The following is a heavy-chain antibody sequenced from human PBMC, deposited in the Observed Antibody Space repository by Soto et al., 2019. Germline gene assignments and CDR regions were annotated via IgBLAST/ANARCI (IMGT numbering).Heavy chain of an antibody. CDR1: GYPFTRYH. D-gene: IGHD3-10*01. J-gene: IGHJ4*02. CDR3: AREAEEYSGSDY. Sequence: ASVKVSCKASGYPFTRYHMHWLRQAPGQGLEWLGVINPSTTTTYAQRFQGRVTMTRDTSTSTVYMELSSLRSDDTAVYYCAREAEEYSGSDYWGPGSLVTVSS. V-gene: IGHV1-46*03. CDR2: INPSTTTT.